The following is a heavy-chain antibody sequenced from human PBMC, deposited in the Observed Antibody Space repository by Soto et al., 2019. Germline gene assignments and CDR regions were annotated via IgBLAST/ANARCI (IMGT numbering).Heavy chain of an antibody. V-gene: IGHV4-59*08. CDR2: IYYSGST. J-gene: IGHJ4*02. CDR1: GGSISSYY. D-gene: IGHD4-17*01. CDR3: VRHFRNHYGDYPRYFDY. Sequence: SETLSLTCTVSGGSISSYYWSWIRQPPGKGLERIGYIYYSGSTNYNPSLKSRVTISVDTSKNQNYLKLSSVTAADTAVYYCVRHFRNHYGDYPRYFDYWGQGTLVTVS.